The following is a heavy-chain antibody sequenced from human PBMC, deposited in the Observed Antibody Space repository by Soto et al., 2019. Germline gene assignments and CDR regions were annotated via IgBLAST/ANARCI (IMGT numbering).Heavy chain of an antibody. CDR2: ISAYNGNT. CDR1: GYTFTSYG. V-gene: IGHV1-18*01. J-gene: IGHJ6*01. Sequence: ASVKVSCKASGYTFTSYGISWVRQAPGQGLEWMGWISAYNGNTNYAQKLQGRVTMTTDTSTSTAYMELRSLRSDDTAVYYCARALLHYDILTGYSSGDSYGMDVWGQGTTVNVSS. CDR3: ARALLHYDILTGYSSGDSYGMDV. D-gene: IGHD3-9*01.